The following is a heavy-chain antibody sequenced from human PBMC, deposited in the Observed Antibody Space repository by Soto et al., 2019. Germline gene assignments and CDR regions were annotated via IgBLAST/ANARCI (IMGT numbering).Heavy chain of an antibody. Sequence: VQLVQSGAEVKKPGASVKVSCKPSGYSYTTFGISWVRQAPGQGLEWMGWMNSNSGKTDYAQKFQGRVTMTTDTFMRTAYMDLRSLTSDDTAVYFCVRDRLTVTGTKCFDYWGQGTLVTVSS. CDR1: GYSYTTFG. CDR3: VRDRLTVTGTKCFDY. J-gene: IGHJ4*02. CDR2: MNSNSGKT. V-gene: IGHV1-18*01. D-gene: IGHD4-17*01.